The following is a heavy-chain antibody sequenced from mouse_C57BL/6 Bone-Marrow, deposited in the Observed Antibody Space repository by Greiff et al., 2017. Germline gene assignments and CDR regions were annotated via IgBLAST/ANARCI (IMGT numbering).Heavy chain of an antibody. D-gene: IGHD2-10*01. CDR1: GYTFTSYG. V-gene: IGHV1-81*01. CDR2: IYPRSGNT. J-gene: IGHJ3*01. CDR3: ARPGPYYLAWFAY. Sequence: QVQLQQSGAELARPGASVKLSCKASGYTFTSYGISWVKQRTGQGLEWIGEIYPRSGNTYYNEKFKGKATLTADKSSSTAYMELRSLTSEDSAVYFCARPGPYYLAWFAYWGQGTLVTVSA.